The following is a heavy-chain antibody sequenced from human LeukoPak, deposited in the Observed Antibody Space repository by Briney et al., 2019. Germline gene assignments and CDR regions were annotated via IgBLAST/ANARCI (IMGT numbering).Heavy chain of an antibody. CDR3: ARAGTYYYDSTGYYFLYYFDY. D-gene: IGHD3-22*01. CDR2: IYYNGST. J-gene: IGHJ4*02. V-gene: IGHV4-59*01. CDR1: GGSIRSYY. Sequence: PSETLSLTCTVSGGSIRSYYWSWIRQPPGKGLEWIGYIYYNGSTNYNPSLKSRVTISVDTSKNQFSLELSSVTAADTAVYYCARAGTYYYDSTGYYFLYYFDYWGQGTLVTVSS.